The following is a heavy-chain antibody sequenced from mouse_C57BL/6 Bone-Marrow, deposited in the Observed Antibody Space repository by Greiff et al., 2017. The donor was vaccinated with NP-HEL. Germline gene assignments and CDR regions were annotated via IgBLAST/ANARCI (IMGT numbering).Heavy chain of an antibody. D-gene: IGHD3-3*01. Sequence: EVQGVESGAELVRPGASVKLSCTASGFNIKDDYMHWVKQRPEQGLEWIGWIDPENGDTEYASKFQGKATITADTSSNTAYLQLSSLTSEDTAVYYCTTGTLEDFDYWGQGTTLTVSS. CDR1: GFNIKDDY. V-gene: IGHV14-4*01. CDR3: TTGTLEDFDY. CDR2: IDPENGDT. J-gene: IGHJ2*01.